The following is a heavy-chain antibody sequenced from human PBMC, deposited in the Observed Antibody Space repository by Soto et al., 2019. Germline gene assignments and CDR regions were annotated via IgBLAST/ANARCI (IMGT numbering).Heavy chain of an antibody. V-gene: IGHV4-59*01. J-gene: IGHJ4*02. CDR1: GGSLDDFY. Sequence: PSETLSLTCTVSGGSLDDFYWSWIRQPPGKAPEWIAYISDRGSRNYNPSLGSRVTISVDTSNNQFSLKLTSVTAADTAVYYCARDGYNSYYFDLWGQGTLVTVSS. CDR2: ISDRGSR. D-gene: IGHD5-12*01. CDR3: ARDGYNSYYFDL.